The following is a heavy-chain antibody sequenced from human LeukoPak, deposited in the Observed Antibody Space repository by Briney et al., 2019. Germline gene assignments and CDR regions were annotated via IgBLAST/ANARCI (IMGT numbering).Heavy chain of an antibody. V-gene: IGHV4-39*01. Sequence: SETLSLTCVVSGGSVSSSGYYWGWVRQPPGKGLEWIGSMYYSGATYYNPSLKSRVTISVDTSKNQFSLKLSSVTAADTAVYYCARHSPVGIYYFDYWGQGTLVTVSS. CDR3: ARHSPVGIYYFDY. CDR1: GGSVSSSGYY. J-gene: IGHJ4*02. CDR2: MYYSGAT. D-gene: IGHD1-26*01.